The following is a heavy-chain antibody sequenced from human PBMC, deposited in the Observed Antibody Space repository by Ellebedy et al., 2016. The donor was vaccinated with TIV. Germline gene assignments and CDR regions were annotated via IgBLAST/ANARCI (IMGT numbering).Heavy chain of an antibody. V-gene: IGHV4-39*01. Sequence: SETLSLTXTVSGASISTKSYYWGWIRQPPGMGLEWIGSIYYSGNTYYNTSLKSRVTMSVDTSKNQFSLRLSSVTAADTAVYYCARFRSGIVVAPAHYGMDVWGQGTTVTVSS. J-gene: IGHJ6*02. D-gene: IGHD2-2*01. CDR3: ARFRSGIVVAPAHYGMDV. CDR1: GASISTKSYY. CDR2: IYYSGNT.